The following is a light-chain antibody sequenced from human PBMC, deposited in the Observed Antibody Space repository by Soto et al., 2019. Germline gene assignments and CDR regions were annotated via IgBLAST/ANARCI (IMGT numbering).Light chain of an antibody. CDR3: CSYAGSSTSVV. CDR2: EGS. Sequence: QSALTQPASVSGSPGQSITISCTGTSSDVGSYNLVSWYQQHPGKAPKLMIYEGSKRPSRVSNRFSGSKSGNTASLTISGLQAEDEADYYCCSYAGSSTSVVFGGGTKVTVL. V-gene: IGLV2-23*01. CDR1: SSDVGSYNL. J-gene: IGLJ2*01.